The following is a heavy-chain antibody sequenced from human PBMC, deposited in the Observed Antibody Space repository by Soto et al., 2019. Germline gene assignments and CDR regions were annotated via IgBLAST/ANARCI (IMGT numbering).Heavy chain of an antibody. CDR3: TGGSCWVPTE. D-gene: IGHD6-19*01. J-gene: IGHJ4*02. CDR1: GFSSSPFW. V-gene: IGHV3-7*04. Sequence: EVQLVESGGGLVQPGGSLRLSCADSGFSSSPFWMTWVRQAPGKGLEWVALIKQDGSEELYVDSVKGRFTISRDNAKNSGYLQMERLRGEETAVYYCTGGSCWVPTEWGQGNLVTVSS. CDR2: IKQDGSEE.